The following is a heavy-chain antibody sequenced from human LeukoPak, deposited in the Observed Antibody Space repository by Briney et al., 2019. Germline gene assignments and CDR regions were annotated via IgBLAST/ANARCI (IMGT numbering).Heavy chain of an antibody. D-gene: IGHD1-1*01. Sequence: ASEKVSCKASGYTFTGYYMHWVRQAPGQGLEWMGWINPNSGGTNYAQKFQGRVTMTRDTSISTAYMELSRLRSDDTAVYYCARDSHRGYAFDIWGQGTMVTVSS. J-gene: IGHJ3*02. V-gene: IGHV1-2*02. CDR1: GYTFTGYY. CDR3: ARDSHRGYAFDI. CDR2: INPNSGGT.